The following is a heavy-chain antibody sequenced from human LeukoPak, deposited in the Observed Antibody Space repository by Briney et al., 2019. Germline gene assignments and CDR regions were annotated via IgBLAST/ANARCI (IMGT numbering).Heavy chain of an antibody. D-gene: IGHD3-16*01. Sequence: GGSLRLSCEASGFNFNNYDMHWVRQAPGEGLQWVSYISTTRTTIYCADSVKGRFTISRDNAKNSLYLQMNSLRAEDTAVYYCARNYVRYGQKAFDIWGQGTMVTVSS. CDR3: ARNYVRYGQKAFDI. V-gene: IGHV3-48*01. J-gene: IGHJ3*02. CDR1: GFNFNNYD. CDR2: ISTTRTTI.